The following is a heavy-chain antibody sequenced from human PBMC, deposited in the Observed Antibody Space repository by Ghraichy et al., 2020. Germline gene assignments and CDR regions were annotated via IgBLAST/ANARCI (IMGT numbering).Heavy chain of an antibody. CDR2: IYSGGST. D-gene: IGHD2-2*01. J-gene: IGHJ3*02. CDR3: ARDQGQNPQLNDAFDI. V-gene: IGHV3-66*01. CDR1: GFTVSSNY. Sequence: GGSLRLSCAASGFTVSSNYMSWVRQAPGKGLEWVSVIYSGGSTYYADSVKGRFTISRDNSKNTLYLQMNSLRAEDTAVYYCARDQGQNPQLNDAFDIWGQGTMVTVSS.